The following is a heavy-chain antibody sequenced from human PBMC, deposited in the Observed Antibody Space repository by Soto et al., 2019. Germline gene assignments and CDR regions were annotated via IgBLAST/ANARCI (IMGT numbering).Heavy chain of an antibody. CDR2: IYSGGYT. D-gene: IGHD3-3*01. V-gene: IGHV3-53*01. Sequence: LRLSCAVSGFTVSNNYMSWVRQAPGKGLEGVSVIYSGGYTAYGDSVKGRFTISRDNSKNTLYLQMNSLRAGDTAVYYCAREVLRFLEWLPKTYFDYWGQGTLVTVSS. CDR3: AREVLRFLEWLPKTYFDY. CDR1: GFTVSNNY. J-gene: IGHJ4*02.